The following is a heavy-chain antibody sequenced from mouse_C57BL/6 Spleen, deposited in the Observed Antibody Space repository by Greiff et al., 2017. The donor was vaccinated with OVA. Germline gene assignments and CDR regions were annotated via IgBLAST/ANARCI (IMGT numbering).Heavy chain of an antibody. V-gene: IGHV1-18*01. Sequence: VQLKQSGPELVKPGASVKIPCKASGYTFTDYNMDWVKQSHGKSLEWIGDINPNNGGTIYNQKFKGKATLTVDKSSSTAYMELRSLTSEDTAVYYCARYDSRGDYAMDYWGQGTSVTVSS. CDR3: ARYDSRGDYAMDY. CDR2: INPNNGGT. D-gene: IGHD1-1*01. J-gene: IGHJ4*01. CDR1: GYTFTDYN.